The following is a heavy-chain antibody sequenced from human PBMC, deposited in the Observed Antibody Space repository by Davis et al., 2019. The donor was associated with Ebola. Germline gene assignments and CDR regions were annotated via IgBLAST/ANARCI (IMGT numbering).Heavy chain of an antibody. CDR3: ARGEQWLIGYFDY. J-gene: IGHJ4*02. D-gene: IGHD6-19*01. CDR1: GYTFTNYA. CDR2: INTNTGNP. Sequence: ASVKVSCKASGYTFTNYAVHWVRQAPGQGLEWMGWINTNTGNPTYAQGFTGRFVFSLDTSVSTAYLQISSLKAEDTAVYYCARGEQWLIGYFDYWGQGTLVTVSS. V-gene: IGHV7-4-1*02.